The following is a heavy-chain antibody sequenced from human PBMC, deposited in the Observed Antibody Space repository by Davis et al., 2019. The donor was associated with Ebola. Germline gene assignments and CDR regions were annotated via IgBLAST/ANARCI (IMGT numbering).Heavy chain of an antibody. D-gene: IGHD3-3*01. CDR1: GGSFSGYY. CDR3: ARDYHYDFWSGYYYYGMDV. J-gene: IGHJ6*02. CDR2: IYYSGST. V-gene: IGHV4-59*01. Sequence: MPSETLSLTCAVYGGSFSGYYWSWIRQPPGKGLEWIGYIYYSGSTNYNPSLKSRVTISVDTSKNQFSLKLSSVTAADTAVYYCARDYHYDFWSGYYYYGMDVWGQGTTVTVSS.